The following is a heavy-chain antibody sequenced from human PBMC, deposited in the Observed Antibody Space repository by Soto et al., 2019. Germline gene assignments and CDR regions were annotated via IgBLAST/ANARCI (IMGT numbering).Heavy chain of an antibody. Sequence: EVQLVESGGGLVKPGGSLRLSCAASGFTFSSYSMNWVRQAPGKGLEWVSSISSSSSYIYYADSVKGRFTISRDNAKNPLYLQMNSLRAEDTALYYCASDNCYDDQTLYYYYGMDVWGRGNTVTVSS. CDR3: ASDNCYDDQTLYYYYGMDV. J-gene: IGHJ6*02. V-gene: IGHV3-21*01. CDR1: GFTFSSYS. D-gene: IGHD3-16*01. CDR2: ISSSSSYI.